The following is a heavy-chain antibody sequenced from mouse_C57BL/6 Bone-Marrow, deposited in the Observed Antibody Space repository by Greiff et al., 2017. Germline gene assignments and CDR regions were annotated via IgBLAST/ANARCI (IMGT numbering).Heavy chain of an antibody. J-gene: IGHJ4*01. CDR2: IHPSGSDT. CDR1: GYTFTSYW. Sequence: QVQLQQPGAELVKPGASVKVSCKASGYTFTSYWMHWVKQRPGQGLEWIGRIHPSGSDTNYNQKFKGKATLTVDKSSSTAYMQLSSLTSEDSAVYYCARIYYDYDAGGGYWGQGTSVTVSS. V-gene: IGHV1-74*01. D-gene: IGHD2-4*01. CDR3: ARIYYDYDAGGGY.